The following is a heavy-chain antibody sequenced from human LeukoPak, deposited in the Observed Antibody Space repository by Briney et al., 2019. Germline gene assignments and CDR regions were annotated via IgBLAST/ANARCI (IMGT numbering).Heavy chain of an antibody. Sequence: PGGSLRLSCAASGFTFRSYSMNWVRQAPGKGLEWVSYISSSGSTIYYADSVKGRFTISRDNAKNSLYLQMNSLRAEDTAVYYCARAPHRVWFGESNTFDYWGQGTLVTVSS. D-gene: IGHD3-10*01. CDR3: ARAPHRVWFGESNTFDY. CDR1: GFTFRSYS. J-gene: IGHJ4*02. CDR2: ISSSGSTI. V-gene: IGHV3-48*04.